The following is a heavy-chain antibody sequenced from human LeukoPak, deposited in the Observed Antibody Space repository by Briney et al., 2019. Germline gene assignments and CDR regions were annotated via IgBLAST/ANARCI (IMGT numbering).Heavy chain of an antibody. V-gene: IGHV4-34*01. CDR1: GGPFSGYY. Sequence: SETLSLTCAVSGGPFSGYYWSWIRQPPGKGLEWIGEINHSGSTNYNPSLKSRGTISVDTSKNQFSLKLSSVTAADTAVYYCARWGNVAAAIGLEKYYFDTGAQETLVTVSS. CDR2: INHSGST. J-gene: IGHJ4*02. CDR3: ARWGNVAAAIGLEKYYFDT. D-gene: IGHD2-2*02.